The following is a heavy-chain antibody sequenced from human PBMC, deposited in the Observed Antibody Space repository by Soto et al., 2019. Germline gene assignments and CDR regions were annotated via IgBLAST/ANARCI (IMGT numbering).Heavy chain of an antibody. CDR1: GGSISSYY. Sequence: PSETLSLTCTVSGGSISSYYWSWIRQPPGKGLEWIGYIYYSGSTNFNPSLKSRVTISVDTSKNQFSLKLSSVTAADTAVYYCARVEGLLLGPWGQGTLVTVSS. V-gene: IGHV4-59*01. J-gene: IGHJ5*02. CDR3: ARVEGLLLGP. CDR2: IYYSGST. D-gene: IGHD3-10*01.